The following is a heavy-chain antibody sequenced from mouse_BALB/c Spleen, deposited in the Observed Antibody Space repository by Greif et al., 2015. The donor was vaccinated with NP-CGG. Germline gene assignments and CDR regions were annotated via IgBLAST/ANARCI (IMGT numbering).Heavy chain of an antibody. D-gene: IGHD1-1*01. CDR2: IDPENGDT. Sequence: VQLQQSGAELVSSGASVKLSCTASGFNIKDYYMHWVKQRPEQGLEWIGWIDPENGDTEYAPKFQGKATMTADTSSNTAYLQLSSLTSEDTAVYYCNAPITTVVGAMDYWGQGTSVTVSS. CDR3: NAPITTVVGAMDY. CDR1: GFNIKDYY. J-gene: IGHJ4*01. V-gene: IGHV14-4*02.